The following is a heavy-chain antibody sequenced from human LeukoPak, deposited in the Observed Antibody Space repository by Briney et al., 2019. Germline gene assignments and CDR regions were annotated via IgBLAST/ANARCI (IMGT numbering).Heavy chain of an antibody. J-gene: IGHJ3*02. CDR2: IKQDGSEK. Sequence: GGSLRLSCAASGFTFSSYAMTWVRQAPGKGLEWVANIKQDGSEKYYVDSVKGRLTISRDNAKNSLYLQMKSLRAEDTAVYYCARKRSPGFDNLGQGTMGTVSS. CDR1: GFTFSSYA. V-gene: IGHV3-7*01. CDR3: ARKRSPGFDN.